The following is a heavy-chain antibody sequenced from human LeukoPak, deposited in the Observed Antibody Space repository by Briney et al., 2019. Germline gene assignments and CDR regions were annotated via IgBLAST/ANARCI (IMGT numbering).Heavy chain of an antibody. J-gene: IGHJ6*02. Sequence: ASAKVSCKASGYTFTSYGISWVRQAPGQGLEWMGWISAYNGNTNYAQKLQGRVTMTTDTSTSTAYMELRSLRSDDTAVYYCARDAPFDYYYYGMDVWGQGTTVTVSS. CDR1: GYTFTSYG. V-gene: IGHV1-18*01. CDR3: ARDAPFDYYYYGMDV. CDR2: ISAYNGNT.